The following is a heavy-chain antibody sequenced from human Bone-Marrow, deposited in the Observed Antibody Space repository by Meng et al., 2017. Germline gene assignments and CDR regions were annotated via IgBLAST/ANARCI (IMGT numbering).Heavy chain of an antibody. CDR3: AKDDYGDYLYNWFDP. CDR1: GFTFSSYA. CDR2: ISSNGGST. Sequence: GESLKISCAASGFTFSSYAMHWVRQAPGKGLEYVSAISSNGGSTYYANSVKGRFTISRDNSKNTLYLQMGSLRAEDTAVYYCAKDDYGDYLYNWFDPWGQGTLVTVSS. D-gene: IGHD4-17*01. J-gene: IGHJ5*02. V-gene: IGHV3-64*01.